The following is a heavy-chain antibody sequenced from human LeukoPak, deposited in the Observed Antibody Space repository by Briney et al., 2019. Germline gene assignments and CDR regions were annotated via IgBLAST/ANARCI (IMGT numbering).Heavy chain of an antibody. V-gene: IGHV4-34*01. D-gene: IGHD5-18*01. CDR3: ASSLVRADMVTGIDY. CDR1: GXSFSGYY. J-gene: IGHJ4*02. Sequence: SSETLSLTCAVYGXSFSGYYWIWIRQPPGKGLEWIGEINRSGSTTYNPSLKSRVTISLDTSKNQFSLKLSSVTAADTAVYYCASSLVRADMVTGIDYWGQGTLVTVSS. CDR2: INRSGST.